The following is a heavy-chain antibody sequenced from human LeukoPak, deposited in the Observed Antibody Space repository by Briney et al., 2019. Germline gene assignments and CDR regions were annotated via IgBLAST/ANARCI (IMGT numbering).Heavy chain of an antibody. CDR2: ISVYNGNT. D-gene: IGHD6-13*01. CDR1: GYTFTFYG. Sequence: ASVTLSLTASGYTFTFYGNSWVRIPHAQGLELMGWISVYNGNTNYAQKLQGRVTMTTHTSTSTAYMKLRSLRSDGTAVYYCAREYRTGYSSSWSTPPLFYFDYWGQGTLVTVSS. V-gene: IGHV1-18*01. CDR3: AREYRTGYSSSWSTPPLFYFDY. J-gene: IGHJ4*02.